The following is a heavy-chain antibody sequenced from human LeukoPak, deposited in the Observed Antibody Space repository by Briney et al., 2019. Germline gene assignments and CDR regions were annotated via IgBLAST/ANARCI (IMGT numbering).Heavy chain of an antibody. V-gene: IGHV3-74*01. CDR3: ARTYYYGSGSYFRDYYGMDV. D-gene: IGHD3-10*01. CDR1: GFTFSSYW. J-gene: IGHJ6*02. CDR2: INSDGSST. Sequence: PGGSLRLSCAASGFTFSSYWMHWVRQAPGKGLVWVSRINSDGSSTSYADSVKGRFTISRDNAKSTLYLQMNSLRAEDTAAYYCARTYYYGSGSYFRDYYGMDVWGQGTTVTVSS.